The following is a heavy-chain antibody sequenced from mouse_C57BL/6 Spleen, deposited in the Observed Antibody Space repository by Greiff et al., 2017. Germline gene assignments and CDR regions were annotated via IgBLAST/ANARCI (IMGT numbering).Heavy chain of an antibody. CDR3: ATYSSYGYFGV. J-gene: IGHJ1*03. D-gene: IGHD2-5*01. CDR1: GYTFTSYW. V-gene: IGHV1-74*01. Sequence: QVQLQQPGAELVKPGASVKVSCKASGYTFTSYWMHWVKQRPGQGLEWIGRIHPADSDTNYNQKFKGKATLTVDKSSSTAYLQLSSLTSEDSAVYYCATYSSYGYFGVWGTGTTVTVSS. CDR2: IHPADSDT.